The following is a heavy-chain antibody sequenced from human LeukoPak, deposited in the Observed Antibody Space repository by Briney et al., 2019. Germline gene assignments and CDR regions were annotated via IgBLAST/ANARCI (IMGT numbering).Heavy chain of an antibody. Sequence: KAGGSLRLSCAASGFTFSDYYMSWIRQAPGKGLEWVSYISSSGSTTYYADSVKGRFTISRDNAKNSVYLQVDSLRAEDTAVYYCARGITMIEDWGRGTMVTVSS. V-gene: IGHV3-11*01. CDR3: ARGITMIED. CDR1: GFTFSDYY. CDR2: ISSSGSTT. D-gene: IGHD3-22*01. J-gene: IGHJ3*01.